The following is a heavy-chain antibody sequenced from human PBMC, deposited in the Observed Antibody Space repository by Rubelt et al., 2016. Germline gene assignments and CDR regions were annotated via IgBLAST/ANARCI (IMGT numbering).Heavy chain of an antibody. Sequence: EVQLVQSGAEVKKPGESLKISCKGSGYSFTSYWIGWVRQMPGKGLEWMGIIYPGDSDTRYSPSFQGQVTISADKSISTAYRQWSSLKASDTAMYYCAIRVEDSSGYYGAFDIWGQGTMVTVSS. D-gene: IGHD3-22*01. J-gene: IGHJ3*02. CDR1: GYSFTSYW. CDR3: AIRVEDSSGYYGAFDI. V-gene: IGHV5-51*01. CDR2: IYPGDSDT.